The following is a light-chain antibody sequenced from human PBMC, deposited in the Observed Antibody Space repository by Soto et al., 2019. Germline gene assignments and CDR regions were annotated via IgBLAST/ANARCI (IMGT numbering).Light chain of an antibody. Sequence: EVVLKQSLATLSLSPRERATLSCRASQSVSSYLAWYQQKPGQAPRLLIYDASNRATGIPARFSGSGSGTDFTLTISSLEPEDFAVYYCQQRSNWPAITFGQGTRLEI. V-gene: IGKV3-11*01. CDR1: QSVSSY. J-gene: IGKJ5*01. CDR2: DAS. CDR3: QQRSNWPAIT.